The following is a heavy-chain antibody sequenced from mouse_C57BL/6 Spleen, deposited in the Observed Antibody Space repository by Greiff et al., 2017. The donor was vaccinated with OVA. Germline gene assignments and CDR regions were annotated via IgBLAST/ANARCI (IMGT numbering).Heavy chain of an antibody. CDR1: GYTFTSYW. CDR3: ATRSYYSNYGFAY. J-gene: IGHJ3*01. CDR2: IDPSDSYT. Sequence: QVQLQQPGAELVKPGASVKLSCKASGYTFTSYWMQWVKQRPGQGLEWIGEIDPSDSYTNYNQKFKGKATLTVDTSSSTAYMQLSRLTSEDSAVYYCATRSYYSNYGFAYWGQGTLVTVSA. V-gene: IGHV1-50*01. D-gene: IGHD2-5*01.